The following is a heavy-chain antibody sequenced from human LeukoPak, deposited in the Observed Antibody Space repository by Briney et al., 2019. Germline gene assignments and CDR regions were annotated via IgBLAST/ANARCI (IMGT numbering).Heavy chain of an antibody. CDR3: SRSSFAPHRCPAPLFLFLLRLDG. Sequence: PSETLSLTCTVSGGSISSGDYYWSWIRQPPGKGLEWIGYIYYSGSTYYNPSLKSRVTISVDTSKNQFSLKLSSVTAADTAVHFRSRSSFAPHRCPAPLFLFLLRLDGLGQGATVTGSS. CDR1: GGSISSGDYY. D-gene: IGHD2-21*01. J-gene: IGHJ6*01. CDR2: IYYSGST. V-gene: IGHV4-30-4*01.